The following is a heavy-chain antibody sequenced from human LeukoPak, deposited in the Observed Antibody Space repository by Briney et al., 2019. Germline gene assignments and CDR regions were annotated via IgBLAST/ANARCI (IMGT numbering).Heavy chain of an antibody. CDR3: AKDIGAAVAGDDWYFDL. Sequence: GGSLRLSCAASGFTFDDYAMHWVRQAPGKGLEWVSGISWNSGSIGYADSVKGRFTISRDNAKNSLYLQMNSLRAEDTALYYCAKDIGAAVAGDDWYFDLWGRGTLVTVSS. D-gene: IGHD6-19*01. CDR2: ISWNSGSI. CDR1: GFTFDDYA. V-gene: IGHV3-9*01. J-gene: IGHJ2*01.